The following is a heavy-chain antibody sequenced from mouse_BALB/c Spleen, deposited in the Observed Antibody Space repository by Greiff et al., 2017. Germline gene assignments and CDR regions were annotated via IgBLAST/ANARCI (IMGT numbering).Heavy chain of an antibody. CDR2: IYWDDDK. V-gene: IGHV8-12*01. CDR1: GFSLSTSGMG. Sequence: QVTLKVSGPGILQPSQTLSLTCSFSGFSLSTSGMGVSWIRQPSGKGLEWLAHIYWDDDKRYNPSLKSRLTISKDTSRNQVFLKITSVDTADTATYYCARSFYYGSSYGYFDVWGAGTTVTVSS. J-gene: IGHJ1*01. D-gene: IGHD1-1*01. CDR3: ARSFYYGSSYGYFDV.